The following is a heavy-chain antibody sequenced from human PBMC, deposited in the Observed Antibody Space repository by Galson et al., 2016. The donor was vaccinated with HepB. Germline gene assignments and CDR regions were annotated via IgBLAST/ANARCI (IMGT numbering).Heavy chain of an antibody. Sequence: SDTLSLTCTITGDSMNGYSWNWIRQPPGKGLEWIGNIYYTGTSTDNPSLEGRVTMSVATSNNQFSLNLTSVTTADTAVYYCARTKGKFSRSSGMDYWGQGILVTVSS. J-gene: IGHJ4*02. D-gene: IGHD6-6*01. CDR1: GDSMNGYS. V-gene: IGHV4-59*01. CDR3: ARTKGKFSRSSGMDY. CDR2: IYYTGTS.